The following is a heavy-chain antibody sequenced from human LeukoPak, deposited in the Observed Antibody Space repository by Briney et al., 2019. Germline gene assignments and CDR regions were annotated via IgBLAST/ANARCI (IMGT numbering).Heavy chain of an antibody. D-gene: IGHD3-10*01. CDR3: ARDKRGPLFDY. V-gene: IGHV3-7*01. CDR1: GFTFSSYS. J-gene: IGHJ4*02. Sequence: GGSLRLSCAASGFTFSSYSMSWVRQAPGKGLEWVASIRQDGSDIYYVESVKGRFTISRDNAKKSLSLQMSSLRAEDTAMYYCARDKRGPLFDYWGQGTLVTVSS. CDR2: IRQDGSDI.